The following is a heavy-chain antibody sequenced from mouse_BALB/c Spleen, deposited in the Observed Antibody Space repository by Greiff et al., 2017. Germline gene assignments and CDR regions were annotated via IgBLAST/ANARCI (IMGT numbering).Heavy chain of an antibody. J-gene: IGHJ3*01. D-gene: IGHD2-12*01. CDR3: AREEGISYGEAWFAY. CDR2: INPYNDGT. Sequence: EVQLQQSGPELVKPGASVKMSCKASGYTFTSYVMHWVKQKPGQGLEWIGYINPYNDGTKYNEKFKGKATLTSDKSSSTAYMELSSLTSEDSAVYYCAREEGISYGEAWFAYWGQGTLVTVSA. CDR1: GYTFTSYV. V-gene: IGHV1-14*01.